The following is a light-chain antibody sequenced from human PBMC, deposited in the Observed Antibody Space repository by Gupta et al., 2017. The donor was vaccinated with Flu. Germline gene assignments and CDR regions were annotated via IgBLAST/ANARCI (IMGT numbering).Light chain of an antibody. CDR1: RNISNY. Sequence: DNQLTQSPSSLSAAVGDTVTISCQASRNISNYLNWYQQKPGRAPKLLIYDATYLETGVPPRFTGRGSGTDFTFTITSLRPDDFATYFCQQDDNLPFSFGGGTKVEMK. CDR2: DAT. CDR3: QQDDNLPFS. J-gene: IGKJ4*01. V-gene: IGKV1-33*01.